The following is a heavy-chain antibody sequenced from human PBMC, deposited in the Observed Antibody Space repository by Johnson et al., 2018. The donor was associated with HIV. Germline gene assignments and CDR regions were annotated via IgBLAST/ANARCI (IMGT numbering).Heavy chain of an antibody. D-gene: IGHD3-16*01. CDR1: GFTFSSYA. V-gene: IGHV3-30*04. CDR3: AREECLGGRELCDAFDI. Sequence: QVQLVESGGGVVQPGRSLRLSCAASGFTFSSYAMHWVRQAPGKGLEWVAVISYDGSNKYYADSVKGRFTISRDNSKNTLYLQMNILRAEDTAVYYCAREECLGGRELCDAFDIWGQGTMVTVSS. J-gene: IGHJ3*02. CDR2: ISYDGSNK.